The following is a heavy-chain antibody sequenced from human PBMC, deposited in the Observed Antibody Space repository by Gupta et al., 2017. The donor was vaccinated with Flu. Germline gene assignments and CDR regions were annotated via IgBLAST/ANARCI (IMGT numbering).Heavy chain of an antibody. D-gene: IGHD2-8*01. Sequence: QVQLVESGGGLVKPGGSLRLSCAAPGFTFSDYYLSWIRQAPGKGRGWVSYISSSSSYTNYADAVKGRFTISRDNAKNSLYLQMNSLRAEDTAVYYCARDHCTNGVCYTGYDYWGQGTLVTVSS. CDR1: GFTFSDYY. CDR2: ISSSSSYT. J-gene: IGHJ4*02. V-gene: IGHV3-11*05. CDR3: ARDHCTNGVCYTGYDY.